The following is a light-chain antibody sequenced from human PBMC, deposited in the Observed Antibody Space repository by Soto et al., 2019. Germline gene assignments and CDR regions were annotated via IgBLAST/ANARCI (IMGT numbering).Light chain of an antibody. Sequence: QSVLTQPASVSGSPGQSITISCTGTSSGVGGYNYVSWYQQHPGKAPKLMIYEVSNRPSGVSNRFSGSKSGNTASLTISGLQAEDEADYYCSSYISSSTLVFGTGTKVTVL. V-gene: IGLV2-14*01. CDR3: SSYISSSTLV. CDR2: EVS. CDR1: SSGVGGYNY. J-gene: IGLJ1*01.